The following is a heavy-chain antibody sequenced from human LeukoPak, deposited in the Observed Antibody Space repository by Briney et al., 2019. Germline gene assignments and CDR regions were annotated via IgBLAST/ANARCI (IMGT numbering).Heavy chain of an antibody. D-gene: IGHD5-18*01. J-gene: IGHJ4*02. Sequence: SETLSLTCTASGGSISSSSYYWGWIRQPPGKGLEWIGSIYYSGSTYYNPSLKSRVTISVDTSKNQFSLKLSSVTAADTAVYYCARHLSYGYKRGYYFDYWGQGTLVTVSS. CDR2: IYYSGST. CDR1: GGSISSSSYY. V-gene: IGHV4-39*01. CDR3: ARHLSYGYKRGYYFDY.